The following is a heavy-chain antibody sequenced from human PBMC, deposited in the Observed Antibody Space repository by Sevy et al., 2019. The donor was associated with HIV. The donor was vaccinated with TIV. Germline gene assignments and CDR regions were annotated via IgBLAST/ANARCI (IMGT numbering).Heavy chain of an antibody. CDR1: GFTFSKYA. J-gene: IGHJ6*02. CDR3: AKPIGIVSKEYYYYGMDV. CDR2: ISVSGGFT. Sequence: GGSLRLSCAASGFTFSKYAMTWVRQAPGKGLEWVSAISVSGGFTYYADSVMGRFTTSRDNSKNTLYLQINSLRAEDTAVYYCAKPIGIVSKEYYYYGMDVWGQGTTVTVSS. V-gene: IGHV3-23*01. D-gene: IGHD1-26*01.